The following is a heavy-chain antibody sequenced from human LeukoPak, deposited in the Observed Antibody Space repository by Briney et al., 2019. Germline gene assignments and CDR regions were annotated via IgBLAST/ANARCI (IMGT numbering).Heavy chain of an antibody. CDR3: ARADRPNWYFDL. V-gene: IGHV3-74*01. Sequence: GGSLRLSCAASEFTFSNYGMHWVRQAPGKGLVWVSRINSDGSSTSYADSVKGRFTISRGNAKNTLYLQMNSLRAEDTAMYYCARADRPNWYFDLWGRGTLVTVSS. J-gene: IGHJ2*01. CDR2: INSDGSST. CDR1: EFTFSNYG.